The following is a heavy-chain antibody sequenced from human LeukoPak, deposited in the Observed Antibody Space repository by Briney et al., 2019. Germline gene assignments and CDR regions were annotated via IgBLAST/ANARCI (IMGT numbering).Heavy chain of an antibody. V-gene: IGHV4-59*12. Sequence: SETLSLTCTVSGDSISSYYWSWIRQPPGKGLEWIGCIYYSGNTNYNPSLKSRVTISIDTSKNQFSLKLCSVTAADTAVYYCARGPLRPLHSFDIWGQGTMVTVSS. CDR1: GDSISSYY. J-gene: IGHJ3*02. CDR3: ARGPLRPLHSFDI. D-gene: IGHD3-16*01. CDR2: IYYSGNT.